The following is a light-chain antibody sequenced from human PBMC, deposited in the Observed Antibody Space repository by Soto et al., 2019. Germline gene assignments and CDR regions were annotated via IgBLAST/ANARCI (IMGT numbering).Light chain of an antibody. Sequence: QSVLTQPPSVSGAPGQRVTISCTGSSSNIGAGYDVHWYQQHPGTAPKLLISGNSNRPSGVPDRFSGSKSGTSASLAITGLQAEDEADYYCQSYDSSLSGWVFGGGTQLTVL. CDR3: QSYDSSLSGWV. CDR1: SSNIGAGYD. CDR2: GNS. J-gene: IGLJ3*02. V-gene: IGLV1-40*01.